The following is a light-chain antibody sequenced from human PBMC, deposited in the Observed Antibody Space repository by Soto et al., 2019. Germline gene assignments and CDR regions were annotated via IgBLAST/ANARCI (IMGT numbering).Light chain of an antibody. Sequence: IQLTQSPSSLSATVGDRVTITCRASQGIRNPLAWYQQKPGKGPKLLIYLASTLQSGVSSRFSGSGSGTDFTLTISNLQPEDFATYYCQQVDSYPITFGQGTRLEIK. V-gene: IGKV1-9*01. CDR3: QQVDSYPIT. CDR1: QGIRNP. CDR2: LAS. J-gene: IGKJ5*01.